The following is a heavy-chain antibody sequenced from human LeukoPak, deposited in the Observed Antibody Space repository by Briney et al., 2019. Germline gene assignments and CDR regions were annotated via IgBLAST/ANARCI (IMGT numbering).Heavy chain of an antibody. J-gene: IGHJ4*02. V-gene: IGHV3-21*01. D-gene: IGHD2-2*02. Sequence: PGGSLRLSCAASGFTFSSYSMNWVRQAPGKGLEWISSISSSSSYIYYADSVKGRFTISRDNAKNSLYLQMNSLRAEDTAVYYCARGYTRHYGFDYWGQGTLVTVSS. CDR1: GFTFSSYS. CDR2: ISSSSSYI. CDR3: ARGYTRHYGFDY.